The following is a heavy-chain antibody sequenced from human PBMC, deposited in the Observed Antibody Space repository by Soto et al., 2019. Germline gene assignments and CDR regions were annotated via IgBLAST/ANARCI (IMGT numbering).Heavy chain of an antibody. CDR1: GDSITSFY. D-gene: IGHD3-16*02. Sequence: QVRLQESAPGLVKPSETLSLTCKVSGDSITSFYWSWIRQSPGKGLEWIGFIYYTGATNYNPSLKIRVTMSVDTSKRQFSLKLSSVTAADTAVYFCTVGQWVIPFDTWGQGALVTVPS. CDR2: IYYTGAT. V-gene: IGHV4-59*12. CDR3: TVGQWVIPFDT. J-gene: IGHJ4*02.